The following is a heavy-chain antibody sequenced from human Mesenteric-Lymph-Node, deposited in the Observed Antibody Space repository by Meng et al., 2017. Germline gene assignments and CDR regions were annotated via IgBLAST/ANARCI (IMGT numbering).Heavy chain of an antibody. CDR2: IKQDGSEK. J-gene: IGHJ4*02. CDR1: GFTFSSYW. Sequence: GESLKISCAASGFTFSSYWMSWVRQAPGKGLEWVANIKQDGSEKYYVDSVKGRFTISRDNAKNSLYLQMNSLRAEDTAVYYCARVHSNYYDSSGDLDYWGRG. V-gene: IGHV3-7*01. D-gene: IGHD3-22*01. CDR3: ARVHSNYYDSSGDLDY.